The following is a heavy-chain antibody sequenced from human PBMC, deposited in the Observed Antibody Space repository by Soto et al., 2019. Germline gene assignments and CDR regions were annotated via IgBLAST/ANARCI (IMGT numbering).Heavy chain of an antibody. D-gene: IGHD5-18*01. J-gene: IGHJ4*02. V-gene: IGHV3-15*01. CDR2: IKSKTDGGTT. CDR3: TTDTHRGYSYGV. CDR1: GFTFSNAW. Sequence: GGSPRLSCAASGFTFSNAWMSWVRQAPGKGLEWVGRIKSKTDGGTTDYAAPVKGRFTISRDDSKNTLYLQMNSLKTEDAAVYYCTTDTHRGYSYGVWGQGTLVTVSS.